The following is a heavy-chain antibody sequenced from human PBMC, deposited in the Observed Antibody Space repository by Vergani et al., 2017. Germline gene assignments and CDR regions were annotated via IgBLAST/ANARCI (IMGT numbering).Heavy chain of an antibody. Sequence: QVQLVQSGAEVKKPGSSVKVSCKASGGTFSSYTISWVRQAPGQGLEWMGRIIPILGIANYAQKFQGRVTTTADKSTRTAYMVLSSLRSEDTAVYYCAIDPDCSSTSCHDARAVALGKYYGMDVWGQGTTVTVSS. CDR1: GGTFSSYT. J-gene: IGHJ6*02. D-gene: IGHD2-2*01. CDR2: IIPILGIA. CDR3: AIDPDCSSTSCHDARAVALGKYYGMDV. V-gene: IGHV1-69*08.